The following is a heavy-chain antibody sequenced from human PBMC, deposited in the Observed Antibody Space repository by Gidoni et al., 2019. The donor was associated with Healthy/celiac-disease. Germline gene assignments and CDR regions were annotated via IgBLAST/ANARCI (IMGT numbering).Heavy chain of an antibody. CDR2: ISGSGGST. V-gene: IGHV3-23*01. D-gene: IGHD2-2*01. CDR1: GFPFTSDA. CDR3: AKDPDYYCSSTSCQT. J-gene: IGHJ5*02. Sequence: EVQLLESVGVLVHPGGSLRLSCAASGFPFTSDAMSWVRQAPGKGREWVSAISGSGGSTYYADSVKGRFTSSRDNSKNTLYLQMNSLRAEDTAVYYCAKDPDYYCSSTSCQTWGQGTLVTVSS.